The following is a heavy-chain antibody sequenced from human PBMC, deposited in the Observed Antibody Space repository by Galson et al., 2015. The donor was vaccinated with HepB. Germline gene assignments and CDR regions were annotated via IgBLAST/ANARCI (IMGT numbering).Heavy chain of an antibody. CDR1: GYSFTSYW. J-gene: IGHJ2*01. CDR3: ARHVIRGIAAAGTRYFDL. V-gene: IGHV5-10-1*01. Sequence: QSGAEVKKPGESLRISCKGSGYSFTSYWISWVRQMPGKGLGWMGRVDPSDSYTNYSPSFQGHVTISADKSISTAYLQWSSLKASDTAMYYCARHVIRGIAAAGTRYFDLWGRGTLVTVSS. CDR2: VDPSDSYT. D-gene: IGHD6-13*01.